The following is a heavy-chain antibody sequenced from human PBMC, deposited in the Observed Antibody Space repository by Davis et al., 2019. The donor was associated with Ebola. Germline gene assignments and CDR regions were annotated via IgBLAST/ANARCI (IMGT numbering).Heavy chain of an antibody. V-gene: IGHV3-21*01. CDR2: ISSSSSYI. CDR3: ARAFVEHGDV. J-gene: IGHJ6*04. CDR1: GFTFSSYS. D-gene: IGHD1-26*01. Sequence: GESLKISCAASGFTFSSYSMNWVRQAPGKGLEWVSSISSSSSYIYYADSVKGRFTISRDNAKNSLYLQMNSLRAEDTAVYYCARAFVEHGDVWGKGTTVTVSS.